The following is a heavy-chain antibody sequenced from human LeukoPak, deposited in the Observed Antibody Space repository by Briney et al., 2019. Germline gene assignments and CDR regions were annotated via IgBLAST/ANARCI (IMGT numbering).Heavy chain of an antibody. J-gene: IGHJ6*03. D-gene: IGHD5-12*01. CDR1: GYTFSAYY. V-gene: IGHV1-2*02. Sequence: GASVKVSCKASGYTFSAYYLYWVRQAPGQGLEWMGWINPNSGDTNYAQKFQGRVTMTRDTSISTAYMELSRLRSDDTAVYYCARVKDTVATRFSHRQYHHYYNMDVWGKGTTVTDSS. CDR2: INPNSGDT. CDR3: ARVKDTVATRFSHRQYHHYYNMDV.